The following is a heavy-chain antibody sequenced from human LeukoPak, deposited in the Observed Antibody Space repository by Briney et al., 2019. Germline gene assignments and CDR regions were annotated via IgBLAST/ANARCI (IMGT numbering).Heavy chain of an antibody. CDR3: VRESLVVFPYWFDP. J-gene: IGHJ5*02. Sequence: KPSETLSLTCTVSGGSISTYYWSWIRQPAGKGLEWIGRIYSSGSTNYDPSLESRVTMSVDTSQNQFSLKLSSVTAAGTAVYYCVRESLVVFPYWFDPWGQGTLVTVSS. CDR2: IYSSGST. D-gene: IGHD2-2*01. V-gene: IGHV4-4*07. CDR1: GGSISTYY.